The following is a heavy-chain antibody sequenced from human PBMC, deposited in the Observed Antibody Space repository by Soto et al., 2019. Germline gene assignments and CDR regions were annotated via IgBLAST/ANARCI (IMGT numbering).Heavy chain of an antibody. V-gene: IGHV3-66*01. CDR1: GFTVSSNY. D-gene: IGHD2-21*02. CDR2: IYSGGST. J-gene: IGHJ3*02. CDR3: AGKGDCGGDCDAFDI. Sequence: GESLKISCAASGFTVSSNYMSWVRQAPGKGLEWVSVIYSGGSTYYADSVKGRFTISRDNSKNTLYLQMNSLRAEDTAVYYCAGKGDCGGDCDAFDIWGQGTMVTVSS.